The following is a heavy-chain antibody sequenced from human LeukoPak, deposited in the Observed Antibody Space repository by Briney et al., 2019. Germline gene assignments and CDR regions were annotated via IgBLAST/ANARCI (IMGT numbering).Heavy chain of an antibody. Sequence: PGGSLRLSCAASGFTVSSTYMSWVRQAPGKGLEWVSVIYSGGSTYYTDSVKGRFTISRDNSKNTLYLQMNSLRAEDTAVYYCAKDRNAYSSSPYYYFDYWGQGTLVTVSS. CDR3: AKDRNAYSSSPYYYFDY. V-gene: IGHV3-53*01. D-gene: IGHD6-13*01. J-gene: IGHJ4*02. CDR1: GFTVSSTY. CDR2: IYSGGST.